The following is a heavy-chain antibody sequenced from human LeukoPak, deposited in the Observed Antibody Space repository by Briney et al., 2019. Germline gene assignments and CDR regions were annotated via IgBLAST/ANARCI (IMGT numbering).Heavy chain of an antibody. V-gene: IGHV3-21*01. Sequence: GGSLRLSCAASGFTFSSYSMNWVRQAPGKGLEWVSSISSSSSYIYYADSVKGRFTISRDNAKNSLYLQMNSLRAEDTAVYYCARGIYGSGLYYYYGMDVWGQGTTVTVSS. D-gene: IGHD3-10*01. CDR1: GFTFSSYS. J-gene: IGHJ6*02. CDR2: ISSSSSYI. CDR3: ARGIYGSGLYYYYGMDV.